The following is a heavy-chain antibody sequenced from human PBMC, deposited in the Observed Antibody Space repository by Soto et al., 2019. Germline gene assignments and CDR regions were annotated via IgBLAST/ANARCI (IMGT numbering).Heavy chain of an antibody. CDR3: AKDHGGYCSGGSGYLGGGTAFEI. V-gene: IGHV3-23*01. CDR1: GFTFSSYA. D-gene: IGHD2-15*01. Sequence: EVQLLESGGGLVQPGGSLRLSCAASGFTFSSYAMSWVRQAPGKGLEWVSAISGSGGSTYYADSVKGRFTISRDNSKKPMYRQRTVLRSEDKVVYYCAKDHGGYCSGGSGYLGGGTAFEIWGEVTMVSVSS. CDR2: ISGSGGST. J-gene: IGHJ3*02.